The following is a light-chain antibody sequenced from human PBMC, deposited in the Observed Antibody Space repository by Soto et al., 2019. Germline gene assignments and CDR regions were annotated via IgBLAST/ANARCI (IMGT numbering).Light chain of an antibody. V-gene: IGKV3-20*01. CDR2: GAS. J-gene: IGKJ1*01. CDR1: QSVSSN. Sequence: EIVMTQSPATLSVSPGARATLSCRASQSVSSNLAWYQQKPGQAPRLLIYGASSRATGIPDRFSGSGSGTEFTLTISRLEPEDFAVDYCQQYGSSAWFGQGTKVDIK. CDR3: QQYGSSAW.